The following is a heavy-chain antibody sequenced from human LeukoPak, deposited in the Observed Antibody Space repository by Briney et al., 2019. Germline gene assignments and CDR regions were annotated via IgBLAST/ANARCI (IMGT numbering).Heavy chain of an antibody. Sequence: ASVKVSCKTSGYTFSSSGITWVRQAPGQGLEWMGWVSTYNGDTKYAPKLQGRVTMTTDTSTTTAFMQLRSLRTDDTAVYFCARGILADDVLTGPWGQGSLVIVSS. V-gene: IGHV1-18*01. CDR1: GYTFSSSG. CDR3: ARGILADDVLTGP. D-gene: IGHD3-9*01. J-gene: IGHJ5*02. CDR2: VSTYNGDT.